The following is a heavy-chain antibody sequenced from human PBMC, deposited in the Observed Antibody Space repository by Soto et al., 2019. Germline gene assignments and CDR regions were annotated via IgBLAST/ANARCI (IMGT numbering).Heavy chain of an antibody. D-gene: IGHD6-19*01. J-gene: IGHJ4*02. Sequence: GGSLRLSCETSGFTFINYWMSWVRQAPGKGLEWVSNIKQDGSEHYYVDSVKGRFTNSRDNAKNSVYLQMDSLRGDDTAIYYCVRDPSSGYDYWGQGTLVTVSS. CDR3: VRDPSSGYDY. CDR2: IKQDGSEH. V-gene: IGHV3-7*01. CDR1: GFTFINYW.